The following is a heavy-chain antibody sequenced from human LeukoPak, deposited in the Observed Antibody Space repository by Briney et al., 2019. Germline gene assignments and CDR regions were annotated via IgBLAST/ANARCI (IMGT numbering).Heavy chain of an antibody. CDR3: ARANYYDSSGYYYFDY. CDR1: GCTFTSYG. J-gene: IGHJ4*02. Sequence: ASVKVSCKASGCTFTSYGISWVRQAPGQGLEWMGWISAYNGNTNYAQKLQGRVTMTTDTSTSAAYMELRSLRSADTAVYYCARANYYDSSGYYYFDYWGQGTLVTVSS. D-gene: IGHD3-22*01. CDR2: ISAYNGNT. V-gene: IGHV1-18*01.